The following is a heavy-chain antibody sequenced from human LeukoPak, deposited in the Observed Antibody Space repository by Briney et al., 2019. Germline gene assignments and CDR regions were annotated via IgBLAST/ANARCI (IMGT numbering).Heavy chain of an antibody. V-gene: IGHV4-59*08. CDR3: ARHVSNGGYYDY. J-gene: IGHJ4*02. Sequence: SETLSLTCTVCSGSISSYFWRWLRQPPGGGVELIRNIYGRGGTDYNPSLKSRVTISGGTSKNQFSLQLSSVTAADTAVYYCARHVSNGGYYDYWGQGTLVTVSS. CDR1: SGSISSYF. D-gene: IGHD3-22*01. CDR2: IYGRGGT.